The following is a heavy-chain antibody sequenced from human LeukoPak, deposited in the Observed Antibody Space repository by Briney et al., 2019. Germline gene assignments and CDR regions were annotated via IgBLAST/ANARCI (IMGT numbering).Heavy chain of an antibody. CDR2: ISAYNGNT. Sequence: GASVNVSCKASVYTFTSYGISWVRQAPGQGLEWMGWISAYNGNTNYAQKLQGRVTMTTDTSTSTACMELRSLRSDDTAVYYCAREEGPYGSGSYYRYYYYGMDVWGQGTTVTVSS. J-gene: IGHJ6*02. CDR1: VYTFTSYG. V-gene: IGHV1-18*01. CDR3: AREEGPYGSGSYYRYYYYGMDV. D-gene: IGHD3-10*01.